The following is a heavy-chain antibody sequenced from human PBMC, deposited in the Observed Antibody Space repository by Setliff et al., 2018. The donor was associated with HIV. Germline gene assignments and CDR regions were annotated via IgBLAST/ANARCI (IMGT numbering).Heavy chain of an antibody. D-gene: IGHD1-1*01. CDR3: ANWNTTVDADS. CDR2: IYYSGST. CDR1: GGSISSHY. J-gene: IGHJ4*02. V-gene: IGHV4-59*08. Sequence: NPSETLSLTCTVSGGSISSHYWSWIRQPPGKGLEWIGSIYYSGSTNYNPSLKSRVTISVDTSKNQFSLKLSSVTAADTAVYYCANWNTTVDADSWGQGTLVTVSS.